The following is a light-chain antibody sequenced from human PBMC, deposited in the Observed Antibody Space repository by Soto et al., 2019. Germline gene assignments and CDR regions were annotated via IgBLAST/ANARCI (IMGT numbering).Light chain of an antibody. Sequence: DIQMIQSPSSLSASVGDRVTITCRASQSISNYLNWFQQKPGNPPKLLIYAASTLQGGVPSRFSGRGSGTDFTLTISSLQPEDFATYYCQQTYSSPETFGQGTKVEI. CDR1: QSISNY. CDR3: QQTYSSPET. CDR2: AAS. J-gene: IGKJ1*01. V-gene: IGKV1-39*01.